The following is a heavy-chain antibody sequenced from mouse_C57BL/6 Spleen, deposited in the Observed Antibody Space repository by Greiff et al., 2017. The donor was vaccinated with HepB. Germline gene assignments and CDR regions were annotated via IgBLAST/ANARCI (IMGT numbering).Heavy chain of an antibody. CDR3: ARGPFYYGPDY. CDR2: IYPGDGDT. Sequence: VQLQQSGAELVKPGASVKISCKASGYAFSSYWMNWVKQRPGKGLEWIGQIYPGDGDTNYNGKFKGKATLTADKSSSTAYMQLSSLTSEDSAVYFCARGPFYYGPDYWGQGTTLTVSS. D-gene: IGHD1-1*01. J-gene: IGHJ2*01. V-gene: IGHV1-80*01. CDR1: GYAFSSYW.